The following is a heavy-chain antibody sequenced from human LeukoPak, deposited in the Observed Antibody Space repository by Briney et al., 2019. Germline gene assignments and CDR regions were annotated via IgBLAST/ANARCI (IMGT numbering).Heavy chain of an antibody. D-gene: IGHD6-19*01. V-gene: IGHV3-23*01. CDR3: AKRRGIAVAAIDY. J-gene: IGHJ4*02. CDR1: GFTFSSYG. CDR2: ISGSGGST. Sequence: GGSLRLSCAASGFTFSSYGMSWVPQAPGKGLEWVSAISGSGGSTYYADSVKGRFTISRDNSKNTLYLQMNSLRAEDTAVYYCAKRRGIAVAAIDYWGQGTLVTVSS.